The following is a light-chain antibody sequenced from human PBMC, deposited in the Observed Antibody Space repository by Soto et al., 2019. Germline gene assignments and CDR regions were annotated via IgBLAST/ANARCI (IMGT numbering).Light chain of an antibody. CDR1: QDISNY. V-gene: IGKV1-33*01. J-gene: IGKJ2*01. CDR3: QQYDNRPYT. CDR2: DAS. Sequence: DIQMPQSPSSLSASVGDRVTITCQASQDISNYLNWYQQKPGQAPQLLIYDASNLETGVPSRFSGRGSGTDLTFTISSLQPEDSATYYCQQYDNRPYTFGQGTKLEIK.